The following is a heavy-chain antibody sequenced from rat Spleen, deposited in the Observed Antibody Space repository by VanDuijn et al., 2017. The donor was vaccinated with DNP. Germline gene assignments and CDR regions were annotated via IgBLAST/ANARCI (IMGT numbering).Heavy chain of an antibody. V-gene: IGHV5-25*01. Sequence: EVQLVESGGGLVQPGRSMKLSCAASGFAFTNYYMAWVRQAPTKGLEWVASISTGGRNTYYRDSVKGRFTISRDNAKNTLFLQMDSLKSEDTATYYCATSGYGYDGYPFAYWGQGTLVTVSS. CDR3: ATSGYGYDGYPFAY. J-gene: IGHJ3*01. D-gene: IGHD1-12*03. CDR1: GFAFTNYY. CDR2: ISTGGRNT.